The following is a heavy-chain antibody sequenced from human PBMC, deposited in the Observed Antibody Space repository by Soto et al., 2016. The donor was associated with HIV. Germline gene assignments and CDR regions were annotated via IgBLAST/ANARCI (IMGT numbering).Heavy chain of an antibody. CDR3: AREWGCSPQPNFDY. Sequence: QVQLQESGPGLVKPSETLSLTCTVSGGSVNSGSYYWNWIRQPPGKGLEWIGYIYYSGSTNYNPSLKSRVTISVDTSKNQFSLKLNSVTAADTAVYYCAREWGCSPQPNFDYVGQGTLVTGLL. J-gene: IGHJ4*02. D-gene: IGHD3-16*01. CDR1: GGSVNSGSYY. CDR2: IYYSGST. V-gene: IGHV4-61*01.